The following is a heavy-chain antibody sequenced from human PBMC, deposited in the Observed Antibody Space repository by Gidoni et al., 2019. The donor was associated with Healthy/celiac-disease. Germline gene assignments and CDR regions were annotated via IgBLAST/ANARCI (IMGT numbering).Heavy chain of an antibody. CDR3: ARQLFGVVLYYFDY. Sequence: QLQLQESGPGLVKPSETLSLTCTVSGDSISSSYYWGWIRQPPGKGLEWIGSIYYSESTYYNPSLKSRVTISIDTSKNQFSLKLSSVTAADTAMYYCARQLFGVVLYYFDYWGQGTLVTVSS. CDR1: GDSISSSYY. CDR2: IYYSEST. V-gene: IGHV4-39*01. D-gene: IGHD3-3*01. J-gene: IGHJ4*02.